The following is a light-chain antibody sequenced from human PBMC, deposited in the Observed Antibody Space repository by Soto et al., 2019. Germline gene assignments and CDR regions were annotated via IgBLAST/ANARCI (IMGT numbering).Light chain of an antibody. Sequence: DIQMTQSPSSLSASVGDRVSIXXQASQDIKNYLNWYQQKSGKAPKIXIYDASDLETGVPSRFSGSGSGTDFTFTINSLQPEDIATYYCQQYENLPLTFGGGTKVDIK. CDR1: QDIKNY. CDR3: QQYENLPLT. J-gene: IGKJ4*01. V-gene: IGKV1-33*01. CDR2: DAS.